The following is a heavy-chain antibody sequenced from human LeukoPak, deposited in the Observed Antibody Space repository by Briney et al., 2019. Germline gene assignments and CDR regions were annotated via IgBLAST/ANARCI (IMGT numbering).Heavy chain of an antibody. Sequence: ASVKVSCKASGYTFTSYGISWVRQAPGQGLEWMGWISAYNGNTNYAQKLQGRVTMTTDTSTRTAYMELRSLRSDDTAVYYCAREYCSGGSCYSGYWGQGTLVTVSS. CDR1: GYTFTSYG. CDR2: ISAYNGNT. CDR3: AREYCSGGSCYSGY. V-gene: IGHV1-18*01. J-gene: IGHJ4*02. D-gene: IGHD2-15*01.